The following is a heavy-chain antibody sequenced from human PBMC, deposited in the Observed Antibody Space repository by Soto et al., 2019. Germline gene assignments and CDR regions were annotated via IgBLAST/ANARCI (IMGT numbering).Heavy chain of an antibody. CDR3: ARGMTTVTTYDY. CDR1: GGSISSGGYS. Sequence: TLSLTCAVSGGSISSGGYSWSWIRQPPGKGLEWIGYVYHSGSTYYNPSLKSRVTISVDRSKNQFSLNLSSVTAADTAVYYCARGMTTVTTYDYWGQGTLVTVSS. V-gene: IGHV4-30-2*01. CDR2: VYHSGST. J-gene: IGHJ4*02. D-gene: IGHD4-4*01.